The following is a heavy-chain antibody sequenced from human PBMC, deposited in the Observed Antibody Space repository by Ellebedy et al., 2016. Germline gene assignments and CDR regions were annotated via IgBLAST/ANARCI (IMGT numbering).Heavy chain of an antibody. CDR1: GFTFINYW. CDR3: ISVFEF. Sequence: GESLKISXAASGFTFINYWMHWVRQVPGKGLVWVSGINNDGSGTSYADSVKGRFTISRDNAKNMVYLQMNSLRAEDTAVYYCISVFEFWGQGALVTVSS. V-gene: IGHV3-74*01. J-gene: IGHJ4*02. CDR2: INNDGSGT.